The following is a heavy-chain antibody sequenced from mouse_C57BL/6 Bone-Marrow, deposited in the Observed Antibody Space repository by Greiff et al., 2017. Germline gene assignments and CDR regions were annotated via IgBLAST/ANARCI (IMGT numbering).Heavy chain of an antibody. CDR2: IHPNSGST. V-gene: IGHV1-64*01. Sequence: QVQLQQSGAELVKPGASVKLSCKASGYTFTSYWMHWVKQRPGQGLEWIGMIHPNSGSTNYNEKFKSKDTLTVDKSSSTAYMQLSSLTSEDSAVYYCARGGGYYGDYWGQGTTLTVSS. CDR1: GYTFTSYW. CDR3: ARGGGYYGDY. J-gene: IGHJ2*01. D-gene: IGHD2-3*01.